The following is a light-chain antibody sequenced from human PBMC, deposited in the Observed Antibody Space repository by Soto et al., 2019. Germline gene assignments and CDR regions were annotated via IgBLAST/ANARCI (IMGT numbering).Light chain of an antibody. Sequence: QSVLTQAPSASGAPGQRVTMSCSGSSSNIGTNTVNWYQQLPGKPQKFLIYDNYRRPSGVPDRFSGSQSGTSASLAISGIQSEEEADYYCAAWDDSLNRPVFGGGTKVTVL. CDR2: DNY. CDR3: AAWDDSLNRPV. V-gene: IGLV1-44*01. J-gene: IGLJ2*01. CDR1: SSNIGTNT.